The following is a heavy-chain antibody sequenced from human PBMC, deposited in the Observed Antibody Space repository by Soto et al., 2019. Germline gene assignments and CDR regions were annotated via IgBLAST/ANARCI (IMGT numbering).Heavy chain of an antibody. V-gene: IGHV1-69*04. CDR1: GGTFSSYT. D-gene: IGHD3-16*01. J-gene: IGHJ6*02. CDR2: IIPILGIA. Sequence: SVKVSCKASGGTFSSYTISWVRQAPGQGLEWMGRIIPILGIANYAQKFQGRVTITADKSTSIAYMELSSLRSEDTAVYYCARDLKGIMITFGGVTPDYGMDVWGQGTTVTVSS. CDR3: ARDLKGIMITFGGVTPDYGMDV.